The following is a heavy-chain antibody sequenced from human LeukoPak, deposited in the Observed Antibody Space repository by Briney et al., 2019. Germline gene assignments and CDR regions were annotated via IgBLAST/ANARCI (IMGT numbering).Heavy chain of an antibody. V-gene: IGHV3-30*03. D-gene: IGHD2-2*01. J-gene: IGHJ4*02. CDR3: AIRGSSHFDY. CDR1: GVTISSSG. CDR2: ISNDGSNK. Sequence: GGSLSLTCAASGVTISSSGKHWIRQAPGKGLEWLAVISNDGSNKYYADSVKGGFTISRDNPKNTLYLEMNSLRAEDTAVYYCAIRGSSHFDYWGQGTLVTVSS.